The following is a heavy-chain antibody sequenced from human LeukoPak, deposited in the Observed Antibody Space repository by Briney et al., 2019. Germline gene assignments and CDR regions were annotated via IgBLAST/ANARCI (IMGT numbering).Heavy chain of an antibody. J-gene: IGHJ4*02. V-gene: IGHV3-30*18. Sequence: GGSLRLSCAASGFTFSSYGMHWVRQAPGKGLEWVAVISYDGSNKYYADSVKGRFTISRDNSKNTLYLQMNSLRAEDTAVYYCAKDLYYDSSGYYPSDYWGQGTLVTASS. CDR3: AKDLYYDSSGYYPSDY. CDR2: ISYDGSNK. D-gene: IGHD3-22*01. CDR1: GFTFSSYG.